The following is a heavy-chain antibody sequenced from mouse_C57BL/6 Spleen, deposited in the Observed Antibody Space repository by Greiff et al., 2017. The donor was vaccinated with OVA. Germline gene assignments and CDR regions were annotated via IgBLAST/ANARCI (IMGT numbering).Heavy chain of an antibody. CDR3: ARGGDYDEDFAY. CDR1: GYAFSSSW. CDR2: IYPGDGDT. Sequence: VKLQQSGPELVKPGASVKISCKASGYAFSSSWMNWVKQRPGKGLEWIGRIYPGDGDTNYNGKFKGKATLTADKSSSTAYMQLSSLTSEDSAVYFCARGGDYDEDFAYWGQGTLVTVSA. D-gene: IGHD2-4*01. V-gene: IGHV1-82*01. J-gene: IGHJ3*01.